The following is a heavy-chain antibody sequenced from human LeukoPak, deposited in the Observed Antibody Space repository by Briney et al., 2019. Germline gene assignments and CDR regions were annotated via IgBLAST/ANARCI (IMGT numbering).Heavy chain of an antibody. CDR3: ARVESSGWTNWFDP. D-gene: IGHD6-19*01. V-gene: IGHV1-2*02. Sequence: ASVKVSCKASGYTFTGYYMHWVRQAPGQGLEWMGWINPNSGGTNYVQKFQGRVTMTRDTSISTAYMELSRLRSDDTAVYYCARVESSGWTNWFDPWGQGTLVTVSS. J-gene: IGHJ5*02. CDR1: GYTFTGYY. CDR2: INPNSGGT.